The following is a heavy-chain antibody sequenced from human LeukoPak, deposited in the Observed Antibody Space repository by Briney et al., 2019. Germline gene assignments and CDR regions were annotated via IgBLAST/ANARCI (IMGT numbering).Heavy chain of an antibody. CDR2: INHSGST. CDR3: ARGGAGCSSTSCYFRFDP. Sequence: PSETLSLTCAVYGRSFSGYYWSWIRQPPGKGLEWIGEINHSGSTNYNPSLKSRVTISIDTSKNQFSLKLSSVTAADTDVYYCARGGAGCSSTSCYFRFDPWGQGTLVTVSS. V-gene: IGHV4-34*01. CDR1: GRSFSGYY. J-gene: IGHJ5*02. D-gene: IGHD2-2*01.